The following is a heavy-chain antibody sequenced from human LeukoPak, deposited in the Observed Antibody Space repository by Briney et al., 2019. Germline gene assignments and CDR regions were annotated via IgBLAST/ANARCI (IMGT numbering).Heavy chain of an antibody. CDR2: INHSGTT. Sequence: PSETLSLTCAVYGGSFSGYYWSWIRQPPGKGLEWIGEINHSGTTDYNPSLKSRVTISVDTSKNQFSLKLSSVTAADTAVYYCARVSMYQLRPNWYFDLWGRGTLVTVSS. D-gene: IGHD2-2*01. V-gene: IGHV4-34*01. J-gene: IGHJ2*01. CDR1: GGSFSGYY. CDR3: ARVSMYQLRPNWYFDL.